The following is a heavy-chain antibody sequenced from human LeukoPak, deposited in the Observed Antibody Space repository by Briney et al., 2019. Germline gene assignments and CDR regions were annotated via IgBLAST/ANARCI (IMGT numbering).Heavy chain of an antibody. V-gene: IGHV3-23*01. J-gene: IGHJ4*02. D-gene: IGHD4-11*01. Sequence: GGSLRLSCAASGFTFSSYAMSWVRQAPGKGLEGVSAISGSGGSTYYADSVKGRFTISRDNSKNTLYLQMNSLRAEDTAVYYCAKGLLTTTYPLNDYWGQGTLVTVSS. CDR2: ISGSGGST. CDR1: GFTFSSYA. CDR3: AKGLLTTTYPLNDY.